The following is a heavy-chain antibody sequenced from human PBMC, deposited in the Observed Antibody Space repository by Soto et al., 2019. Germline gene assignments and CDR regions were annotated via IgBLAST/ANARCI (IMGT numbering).Heavy chain of an antibody. D-gene: IGHD6-19*01. CDR2: ISAYNGNT. CDR1: GYTFTSYG. Sequence: SVKVSCKASGYTFTSYGISWVRQAPGQGLEWMGWISAYNGNTNYAQKLQGRVTMTTDTSTSTAYMELRSLRSDDTAVYYCARGSSGWPHLKRFDYWGQGTLVTVSS. J-gene: IGHJ4*02. V-gene: IGHV1-18*01. CDR3: ARGSSGWPHLKRFDY.